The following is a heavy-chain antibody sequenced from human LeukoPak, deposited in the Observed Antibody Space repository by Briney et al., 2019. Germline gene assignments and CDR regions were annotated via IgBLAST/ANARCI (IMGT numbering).Heavy chain of an antibody. CDR1: GFTFSSYA. CDR3: AKKSLAVAGYEAFDI. CDR2: MSGSGGST. Sequence: PGGSLRLSCAASGFTFSSYAMSWVRQAPGKGLEWVSVMSGSGGSTYYADSVKGRLTISRDNSKNTLSLQMNSLRAEDTAAYYCAKKSLAVAGYEAFDIWGQGTMVTVPS. D-gene: IGHD6-19*01. J-gene: IGHJ3*02. V-gene: IGHV3-23*01.